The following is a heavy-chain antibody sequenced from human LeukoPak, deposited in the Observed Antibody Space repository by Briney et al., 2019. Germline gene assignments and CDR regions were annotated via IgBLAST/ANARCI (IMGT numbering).Heavy chain of an antibody. CDR2: ISSSSSYI. D-gene: IGHD3-22*01. Sequence: GGSLRLSCAASGFTFSTYWMSWVRQAPGKGLEWVSSISSSSSYIYYADSVKGRFTISRDNAKDSLYLQMNSLRAEDTAVYYCARVGDDYYDSSGTYYYYYMDVWGKGTTVTVSS. CDR3: ARVGDDYYDSSGTYYYYYMDV. CDR1: GFTFSTYW. V-gene: IGHV3-21*01. J-gene: IGHJ6*03.